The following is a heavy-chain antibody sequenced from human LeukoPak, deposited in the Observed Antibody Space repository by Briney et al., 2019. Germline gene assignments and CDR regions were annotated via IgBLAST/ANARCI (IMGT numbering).Heavy chain of an antibody. Sequence: ASVKVSCKASGYTFTSYDINWVRQATGQGLEWMGWMNPNSGNTNYAQKFQERVTITRDMSTSTAYMELSSLRSEDTAVYYCADLYSGSYGGYWGQGTLVTVSS. CDR1: GYTFTSYD. CDR3: ADLYSGSYGGY. V-gene: IGHV1-8*01. D-gene: IGHD1-26*01. J-gene: IGHJ4*02. CDR2: MNPNSGNT.